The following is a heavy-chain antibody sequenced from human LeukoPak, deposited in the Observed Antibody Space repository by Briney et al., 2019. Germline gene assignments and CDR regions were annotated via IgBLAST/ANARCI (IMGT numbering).Heavy chain of an antibody. CDR2: INHSGYT. V-gene: IGHV4-34*01. CDR1: GVSFNDYY. D-gene: IGHD4-17*01. J-gene: IGHJ4*02. CDR3: TRMTTGHDY. Sequence: TETLSLTCAVSGVSFNDYYWSWVRQTPGKGLEWIGEINHSGYTNDSPSLKSRVTLSIDTSRKQFSLNLRSVTVADSGIYYCTRMTTGHDYWGQGTLVTVSS.